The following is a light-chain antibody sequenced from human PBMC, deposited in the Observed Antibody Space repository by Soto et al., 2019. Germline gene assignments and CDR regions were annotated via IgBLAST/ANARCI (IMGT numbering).Light chain of an antibody. J-gene: IGKJ4*01. CDR3: QHTNSVPLT. CDR1: QDISNY. Sequence: DIQMTQSPSSVSASVGDRVTITCRASQDISNYLAWYQQKPGKAPNLLIYTASSLQSGVPSKFSGSGSGTDFTLTISSLQPEDFATYYCQHTNSVPLTFGGGTKVEIK. CDR2: TAS. V-gene: IGKV1-12*01.